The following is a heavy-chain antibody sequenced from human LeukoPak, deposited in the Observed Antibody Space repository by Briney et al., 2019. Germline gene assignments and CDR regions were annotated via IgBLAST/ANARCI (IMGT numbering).Heavy chain of an antibody. Sequence: SETLSLTCVVYGGSFSGYHWSWIRQPPGKGLEWIGEINHSGIINYNPSLKSRVAISGDTSKNQFSLKLSSVTAADTAVYYCARDMRITGTGDAFDIWGQGTMVTVSS. CDR1: GGSFSGYH. CDR3: ARDMRITGTGDAFDI. D-gene: IGHD1-20*01. V-gene: IGHV4-34*01. J-gene: IGHJ3*02. CDR2: INHSGII.